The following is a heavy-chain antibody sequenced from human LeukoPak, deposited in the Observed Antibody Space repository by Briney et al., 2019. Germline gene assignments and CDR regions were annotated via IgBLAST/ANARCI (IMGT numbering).Heavy chain of an antibody. J-gene: IGHJ3*02. CDR1: GGSISSGGSY. Sequence: SQTLSLTCTVSGGSISSGGSYWSWIRQHPGKGLEWSGYIYYNGGTYYNPSLKSRLTISSETSKNQFSLKLSSVTAADTAVYYCAIDLGYCSGGSCWSIWGQGTMVTVS. CDR2: IYYNGGT. CDR3: AIDLGYCSGGSCWSI. D-gene: IGHD2-15*01. V-gene: IGHV4-31*03.